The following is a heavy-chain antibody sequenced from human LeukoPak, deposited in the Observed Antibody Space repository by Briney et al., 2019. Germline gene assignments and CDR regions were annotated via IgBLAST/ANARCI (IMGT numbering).Heavy chain of an antibody. D-gene: IGHD5-24*01. V-gene: IGHV3-21*01. CDR2: ISSSSIYK. CDR1: RFTFSNYR. J-gene: IGHJ3*02. Sequence: VGSLRLSSAASRFTFSNYRMRRIHPAPGKELEWGSSISSSSIYKYYADSLKGRFTISRDNAKNSLYLQMNSLRAEDTAVYYCARGRDGYNLVGAFDIWGQGIMVTVSS. CDR3: ARGRDGYNLVGAFDI.